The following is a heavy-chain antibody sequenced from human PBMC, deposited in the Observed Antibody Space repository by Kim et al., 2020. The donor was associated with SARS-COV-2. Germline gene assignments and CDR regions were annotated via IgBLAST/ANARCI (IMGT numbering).Heavy chain of an antibody. Sequence: STTGSPIYYADSVKGRFTISRDNAKNSLYLQMNSLRVEDTAVYYCAGRLDYWGQGALVTVSS. CDR3: AGRLDY. V-gene: IGHV3-48*03. CDR2: STTGSPI. J-gene: IGHJ4*02. D-gene: IGHD1-26*01.